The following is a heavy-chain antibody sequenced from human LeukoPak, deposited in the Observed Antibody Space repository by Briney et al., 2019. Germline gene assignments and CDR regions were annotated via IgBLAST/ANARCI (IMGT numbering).Heavy chain of an antibody. J-gene: IGHJ5*02. CDR1: GFTFSSYS. CDR2: ISSSSSYI. CDR3: ARSYFWGYSYGYDWFDP. D-gene: IGHD5-18*01. V-gene: IGHV3-21*01. Sequence: GGSLRLSCAASGFTFSSYSMNWVRQAPGKGLEWVSSISSSSSYIYYADSMKGRFTISRDNAKNSLYLQMNSLRAEDTAVYYCARSYFWGYSYGYDWFDPWGQGTLVTVSS.